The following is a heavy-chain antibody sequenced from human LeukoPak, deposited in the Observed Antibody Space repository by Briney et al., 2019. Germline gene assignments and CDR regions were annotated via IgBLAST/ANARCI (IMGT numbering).Heavy chain of an antibody. CDR3: ARQRKYQLLHTFDY. V-gene: IGHV5-51*07. CDR2: IYPGDSDT. D-gene: IGHD2-2*01. J-gene: IGHJ4*02. Sequence: GESLKISCKGSGYSFTSYWIGWVHQLPGKGLEWMGIIYPGDSDTRYSPSFQGQVTISADKSISTAYLQWSSLKASDTAMYYCARQRKYQLLHTFDYWGQGTLVTVSS. CDR1: GYSFTSYW.